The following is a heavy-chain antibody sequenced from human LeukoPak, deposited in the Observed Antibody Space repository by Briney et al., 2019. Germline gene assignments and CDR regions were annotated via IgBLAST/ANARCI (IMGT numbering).Heavy chain of an antibody. CDR2: INPNSGGT. Sequence: GASVKVFCKASGYTFTGYYMHWVRQAPGQGREGMGWINPNSGGTNYAQKFQGRVTITRDTSISTAYMELSRLRSDDTAVYYCARVYDCSSTSCYDYYYYMDVWGKGTTVTVSS. CDR1: GYTFTGYY. J-gene: IGHJ6*03. V-gene: IGHV1-2*02. CDR3: ARVYDCSSTSCYDYYYYMDV. D-gene: IGHD2-2*01.